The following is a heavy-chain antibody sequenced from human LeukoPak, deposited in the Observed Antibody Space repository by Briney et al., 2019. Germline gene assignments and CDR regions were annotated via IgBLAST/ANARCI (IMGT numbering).Heavy chain of an antibody. D-gene: IGHD3-10*01. V-gene: IGHV3-33*01. CDR3: VRERGLLFDY. J-gene: IGHJ4*02. CDR2: IWYDGSNK. CDR1: GFTFSSYG. Sequence: GRSLRLSCAVSGFTFSSYGMHWVRQAPGKGLEWVAVIWYDGSNKYYADSVKGRFTISRDSSKNTLDLQMNSLRAEDTAVYYCVRERGLLFDYWGQGTLVTVSS.